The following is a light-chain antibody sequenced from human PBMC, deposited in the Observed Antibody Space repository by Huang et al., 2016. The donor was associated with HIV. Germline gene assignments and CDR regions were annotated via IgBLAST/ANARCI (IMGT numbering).Light chain of an antibody. V-gene: IGKV1-39*01. CDR3: QQSFSTPHT. Sequence: DIQMTQSPSSLSASVRDRVTITCRASQSISSNLNWYQQKPGKAPKLLIYAASNLQSGVPSRFSGSVSGTDFSLTISSLQPEDAASYYCQQSFSTPHTFGQGTKLEI. J-gene: IGKJ2*01. CDR2: AAS. CDR1: QSISSN.